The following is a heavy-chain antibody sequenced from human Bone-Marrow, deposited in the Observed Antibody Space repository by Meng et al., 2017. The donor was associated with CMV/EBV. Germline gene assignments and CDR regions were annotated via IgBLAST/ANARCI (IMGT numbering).Heavy chain of an antibody. D-gene: IGHD1-1*01. V-gene: IGHV4-39*01. Sequence: YMDWVRQAPGKGLEWIGSIYYSGSTYYNPSLKSRITISVDTSKNQFSLKLNSVTAADTAVYYCAGHGNYWDANWFDPWGQGTLVTGSS. CDR1: Y. CDR3: AGHGNYWDANWFDP. J-gene: IGHJ5*02. CDR2: IYYSGST.